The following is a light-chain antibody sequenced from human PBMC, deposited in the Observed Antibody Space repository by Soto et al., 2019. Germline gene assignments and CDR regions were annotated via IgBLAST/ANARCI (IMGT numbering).Light chain of an antibody. V-gene: IGKV3-20*01. Sequence: EIVMTQSPATLSVSPGERAILSCRASQSVSSKLAWYQQKPGQAPRLLIYGASTSTDRFSGSGSGTDFTLTISGLETEDFAVYYCQQYGSSPTTFGQGTKVDIK. J-gene: IGKJ1*01. CDR3: QQYGSSPTT. CDR2: GAS. CDR1: QSVSSK.